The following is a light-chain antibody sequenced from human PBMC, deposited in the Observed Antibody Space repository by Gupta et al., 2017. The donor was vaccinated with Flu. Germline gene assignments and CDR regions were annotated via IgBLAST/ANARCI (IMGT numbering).Light chain of an antibody. CDR1: SLRNSY. Sequence: SSELTQDPAVSVALGQTVRLTCQGDSLRNSYASWYKQKPGQAPVLVIYAKNIRPSGIPDRFSGSSSGNTASLTITGAQAEDEADYYCNSRDSTDNHQAVFGGGTKLTVL. V-gene: IGLV3-19*01. CDR2: AKN. CDR3: NSRDSTDNHQAV. J-gene: IGLJ2*01.